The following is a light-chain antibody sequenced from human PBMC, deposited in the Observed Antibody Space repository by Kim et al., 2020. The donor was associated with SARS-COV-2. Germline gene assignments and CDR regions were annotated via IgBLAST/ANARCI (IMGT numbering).Light chain of an antibody. CDR1: QTVRYSTNNKNY. Sequence: RATHNDKSSQTVRYSTNNKNYLAWYQQKPGQPPKLLIYGASTRESGVPDRFSGSGSGTDFTLTISSLQAEDVAVYYCQKHYNTLTFGGGTKVDIK. CDR3: QKHYNTLT. CDR2: GAS. J-gene: IGKJ4*01. V-gene: IGKV4-1*01.